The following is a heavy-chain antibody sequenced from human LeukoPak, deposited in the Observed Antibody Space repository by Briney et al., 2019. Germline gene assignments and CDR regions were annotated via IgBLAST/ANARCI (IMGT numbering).Heavy chain of an antibody. D-gene: IGHD3-16*02. V-gene: IGHV3-23*01. CDR1: GFTFSSYA. CDR3: AKDLRLGELSDAFDI. Sequence: PGGSLRLSCAASGFTFSSYAMNWVRQAPGKGLKWVSVISGSGGSTYYADSVKGRFTISRDNSKDTLFLQMNSLRAEDTAVYYCAKDLRLGELSDAFDIWGQGTMVTVSS. CDR2: ISGSGGST. J-gene: IGHJ3*02.